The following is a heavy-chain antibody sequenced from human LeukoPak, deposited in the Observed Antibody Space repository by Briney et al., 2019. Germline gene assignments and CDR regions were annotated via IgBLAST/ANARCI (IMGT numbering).Heavy chain of an antibody. Sequence: ASETLSLTCTVSGGSISSYYWSWIRQPPGKGLEWIGYIYYSGSTNYNPSLKSRVTISVDTSKNQFSLKLSSVTAADTAVYYCARQFISGYYDYWGQGTLVTVSS. CDR3: ARQFISGYYDY. CDR1: GGSISSYY. D-gene: IGHD3-22*01. V-gene: IGHV4-59*08. CDR2: IYYSGST. J-gene: IGHJ4*02.